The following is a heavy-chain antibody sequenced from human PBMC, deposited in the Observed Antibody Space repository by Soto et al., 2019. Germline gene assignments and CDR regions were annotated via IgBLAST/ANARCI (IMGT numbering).Heavy chain of an antibody. CDR1: GYTFTGYY. V-gene: IGHV1-2*04. D-gene: IGHD3-9*01. CDR3: AANKVDLDWLYTGY. Sequence: ASVKVSCKASGYTFTGYYMHWVRQAPGQGLEWMGWINPNSGGTNYAQKFQGWVTMTRDTSISTAYMELSSLRSEDTAVYFCAANKVDLDWLYTGYWGQGTRVTVAS. J-gene: IGHJ4*02. CDR2: INPNSGGT.